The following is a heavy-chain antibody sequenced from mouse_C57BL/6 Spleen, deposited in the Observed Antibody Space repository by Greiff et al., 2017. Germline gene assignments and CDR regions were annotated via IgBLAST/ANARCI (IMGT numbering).Heavy chain of an antibody. CDR1: GYTFTSYW. V-gene: IGHV1-64*01. CDR2: INPNSGST. D-gene: IGHD2-2*01. Sequence: QVQLQQPGAELVKPGASVKLSCKASGYTFTSYWMHWVKQRPGQGLEWIGMINPNSGSTNYNEKFKSKATLTVDKSSSTAYMQRSSLTSEDSAVYYCARGYGDDGTYYFDCWGQGTTLTVAS. CDR3: ARGYGDDGTYYFDC. J-gene: IGHJ2*01.